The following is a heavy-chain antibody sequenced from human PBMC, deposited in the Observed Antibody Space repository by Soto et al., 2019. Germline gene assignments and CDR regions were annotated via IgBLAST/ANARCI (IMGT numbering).Heavy chain of an antibody. CDR2: IHYSGRT. D-gene: IGHD2-21*01. V-gene: IGHV4-30-4*01. Sequence: PSETMSLTCTGSGGSIRTGDYYWSCIRQAPGKGPEWIGYIHYSGRTYYNPSLKSRLTMSMDTSKNQFSLKLNSVNAADTAVYYCGRAFGYLYSYCGGYSVMDFFAIWGYATMIT. CDR3: GRAFGYLYSYCGGYSVMDFFAI. CDR1: GGSIRTGDYY. J-gene: IGHJ3*02.